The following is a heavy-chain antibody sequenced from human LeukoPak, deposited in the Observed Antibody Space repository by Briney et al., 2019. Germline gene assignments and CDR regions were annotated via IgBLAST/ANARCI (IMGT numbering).Heavy chain of an antibody. D-gene: IGHD4-11*01. CDR3: AREGLTLGSDYSIHVTNGFDY. J-gene: IGHJ4*02. CDR2: IISKGGIT. Sequence: GGSLRLSCAASGFTFSSYAMHWVRQAPGKGLEYVSAIISKGGITYHANSVKGRFTISRDNSKKTLYLQMGSLRDEDMAVYHCAREGLTLGSDYSIHVTNGFDYWGQGTLVTVSS. V-gene: IGHV3-64*01. CDR1: GFTFSSYA.